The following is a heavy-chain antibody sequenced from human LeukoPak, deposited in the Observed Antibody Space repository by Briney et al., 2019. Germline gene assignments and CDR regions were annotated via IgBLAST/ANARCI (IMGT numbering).Heavy chain of an antibody. CDR2: ISSNGGST. V-gene: IGHV3-64*01. D-gene: IGHD5-18*01. J-gene: IGHJ4*02. CDR3: ARGLQLRYFDY. CDR1: GLTFSSYA. Sequence: GGSLRLSCAASGLTFSSYAMHWVRQAPGKGLEYVSAISSNGGSTYYANSVKGRFTISRDNSKNTLYLQMGSLRAEDMAVYYCARGLQLRYFDYWGQGTLVTVSS.